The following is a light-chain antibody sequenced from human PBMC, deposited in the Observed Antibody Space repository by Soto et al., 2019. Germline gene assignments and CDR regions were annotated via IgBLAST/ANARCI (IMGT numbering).Light chain of an antibody. CDR3: MQGTHWPQIT. V-gene: IGKV2-30*01. Sequence: DVVLTQSPLSLPVTLGQPASISCSSTHSLVYSDGNIYLNGFQQRPGQYPRRLIYKVSNRDSGVPDRFSGSGSGTDFTLKISRVEAEDVGVYYCMQGTHWPQITGGQGTRLEIK. CDR1: HSLVYSDGNIY. CDR2: KVS. J-gene: IGKJ5*01.